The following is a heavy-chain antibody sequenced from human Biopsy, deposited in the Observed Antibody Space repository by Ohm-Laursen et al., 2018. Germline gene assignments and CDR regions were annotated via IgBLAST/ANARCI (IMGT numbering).Heavy chain of an antibody. CDR2: INPKSGDT. V-gene: IGHV1-2*02. Sequence: GASVKVSCKPSGYTFTAFSVHWLRQAPGQGLEWMGWINPKSGDTDYPQNFQGRVSMTRDTSISTAYMDLRRLRSDDTAVYYCARGRRHCSGTCSRWYFDLWGRGTLVTVSS. CDR1: GYTFTAFS. J-gene: IGHJ2*01. D-gene: IGHD2-2*01. CDR3: ARGRRHCSGTCSRWYFDL.